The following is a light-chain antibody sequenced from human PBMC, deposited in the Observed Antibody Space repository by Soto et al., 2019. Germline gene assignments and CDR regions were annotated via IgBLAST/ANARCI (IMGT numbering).Light chain of an antibody. CDR3: QQYNSWPRT. V-gene: IGKV3-15*01. CDR1: QSVSSN. J-gene: IGKJ1*01. CDR2: GAS. Sequence: EVVMTQSPVTLSVSPGDSATLSCRASQSVSSNVAWYQHKRGQAPRLLIYGASTRATNSPARFRGSGSGTEFTLTINSLQSGDFAVYYCQQYNSWPRTFGQGTKVEVK.